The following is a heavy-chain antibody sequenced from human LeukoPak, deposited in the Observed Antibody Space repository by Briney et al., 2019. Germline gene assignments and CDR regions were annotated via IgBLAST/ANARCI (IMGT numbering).Heavy chain of an antibody. CDR2: IYYSGST. V-gene: IGHV4-39*01. Sequence: PSETLSHTCTVSGGSISSSSYHWGWTRQPPGKGPEWIGSIYYSGSTYYNPSLKSRVTISVDTSKNQFSLKLSSVTAADTAVYYCARSYSYGFSRVDYWGQGILVTVSS. D-gene: IGHD5-18*01. J-gene: IGHJ4*02. CDR1: GGSISSSSYH. CDR3: ARSYSYGFSRVDY.